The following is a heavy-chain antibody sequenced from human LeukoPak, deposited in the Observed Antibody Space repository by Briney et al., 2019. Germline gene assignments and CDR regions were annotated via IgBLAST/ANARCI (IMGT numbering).Heavy chain of an antibody. CDR3: ARPSGYSYGYGIDY. J-gene: IGHJ4*02. V-gene: IGHV4-39*01. CDR1: GGSISSSSYY. Sequence: SETLSLTCTVSGGSISSSSYYWGWIRQPPGKGLEWIGSIYYSGSTYYNPSLKSRVTISVDTSKNQFSLKLSSVTAADTAVYYCARPSGYSYGYGIDYWGQGTLVTVSS. CDR2: IYYSGST. D-gene: IGHD5-18*01.